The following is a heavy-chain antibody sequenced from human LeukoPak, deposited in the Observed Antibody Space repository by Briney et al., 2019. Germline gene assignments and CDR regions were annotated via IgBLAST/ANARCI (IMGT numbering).Heavy chain of an antibody. CDR1: GGSISGHY. CDR2: IYSSGNT. J-gene: IGHJ6*03. V-gene: IGHV4-4*07. CDR3: ARGVGARALYYYYYMDV. D-gene: IGHD2-15*01. Sequence: SETLSLTCSVSGGSISGHYWSWIRQPAGKGLESIGRIYSSGNTNHNPSLKSRVTMSVDTSKNQISLKLSSVTAADTAVYYCARGVGARALYYYYYMDVWGKGTTVTVSS.